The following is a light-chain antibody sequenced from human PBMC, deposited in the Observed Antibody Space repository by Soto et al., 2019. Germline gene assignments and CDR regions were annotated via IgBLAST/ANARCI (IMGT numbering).Light chain of an antibody. CDR2: RNN. V-gene: IGLV1-44*01. J-gene: IGLJ3*02. CDR1: SSNIGSNS. Sequence: QSVLTQPPSASGTPGQRVTISCSGSSSNIGSNSVNWYRQLPGTAPKLLIYRNNQRPSGVPDRFSGSKSGTSASLAISGLQSEDEADYYCAAWDDSLDGGVFGGGTKVTVL. CDR3: AAWDDSLDGGV.